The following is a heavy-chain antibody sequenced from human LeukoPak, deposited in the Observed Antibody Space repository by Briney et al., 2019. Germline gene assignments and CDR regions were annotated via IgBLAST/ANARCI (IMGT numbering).Heavy chain of an antibody. J-gene: IGHJ4*02. CDR3: ARHISSGGTFAHFDY. Sequence: PSETLSLTCTVSGSMYNYYWSWIRQPPGKGLEWIGYIHYSGSTNYNPSLKSRVTMSLGTSKNQVSLKLNSVTAADTAVYYCARHISSGGTFAHFDYWGQGTLVTVSS. D-gene: IGHD1-26*01. CDR1: GSMYNYY. CDR2: IHYSGST. V-gene: IGHV4-59*08.